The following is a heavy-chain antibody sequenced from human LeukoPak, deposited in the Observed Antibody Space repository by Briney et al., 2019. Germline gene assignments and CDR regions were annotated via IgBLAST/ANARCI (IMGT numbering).Heavy chain of an antibody. CDR1: GFTFSSYA. D-gene: IGHD6-13*01. CDR2: ISGSGGST. J-gene: IGHJ6*02. CDR3: AKDIGYSSSWYHGMDV. Sequence: GGSLRLSCAASGFTFSSYAMSWVRQAPGKGLEWVSAISGSGGSTYYADSVKGRFTISRDNAKNSLYLQMNSLRAEDTALYYCAKDIGYSSSWYHGMDVWGQGTTVTVSS. V-gene: IGHV3-23*01.